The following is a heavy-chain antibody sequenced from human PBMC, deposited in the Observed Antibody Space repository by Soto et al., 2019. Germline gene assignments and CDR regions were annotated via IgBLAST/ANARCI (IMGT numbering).Heavy chain of an antibody. CDR1: GFTFSSYG. D-gene: IGHD3-16*01. Sequence: GSLRRSCAASGFTFSSYGMHWVRQGPGKGLEWVAVISYDGSNKYYADSVKGRFTISRDNSKNTLYLQMNSLRAEDTAVYYCAKDGGLESLYYFDYWGQGTLVTVSS. CDR2: ISYDGSNK. J-gene: IGHJ4*02. V-gene: IGHV3-30*18. CDR3: AKDGGLESLYYFDY.